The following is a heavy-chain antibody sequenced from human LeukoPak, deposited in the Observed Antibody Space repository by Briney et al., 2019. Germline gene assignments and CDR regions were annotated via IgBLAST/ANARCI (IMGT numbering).Heavy chain of an antibody. CDR3: AREGAGYSPFDY. Sequence: GGSLRLSCAASGFTFSTYAMSWVRQAPGKGLEWVSTISGGGNSATYADSVKGRFTISRDNSKNTLYLQMNSLRAEDTAVYYCAREGAGYSPFDYWGQGTLVTVSS. CDR1: GFTFSTYA. D-gene: IGHD3-9*01. CDR2: ISGGGNSA. V-gene: IGHV3-23*01. J-gene: IGHJ4*02.